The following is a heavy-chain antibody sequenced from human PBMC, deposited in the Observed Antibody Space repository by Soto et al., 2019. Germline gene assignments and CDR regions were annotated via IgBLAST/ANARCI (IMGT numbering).Heavy chain of an antibody. CDR1: GFTFSSYG. J-gene: IGHJ4*02. Sequence: QVQLVESGGGVVQPGRSLRLSCAASGFTFSSYGMHWVRQAPGKGLEWVAVIWYDGSNKFYADSVKGRFTISRDNSKNTLYLQMNSMRAEDTAVYYWARDYYDSSGYYYFGFGYWGQGTLGTVSS. D-gene: IGHD3-22*01. CDR3: ARDYYDSSGYYYFGFGY. CDR2: IWYDGSNK. V-gene: IGHV3-33*01.